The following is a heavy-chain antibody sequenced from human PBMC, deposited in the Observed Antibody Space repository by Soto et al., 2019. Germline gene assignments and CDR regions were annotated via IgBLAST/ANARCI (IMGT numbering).Heavy chain of an antibody. CDR3: ARVEYSGYPRI. J-gene: IGHJ4*02. CDR2: IYFSGST. Sequence: PSETLSLTCAVYGGSFSGYYWSWIRQSPGKRLEWIGYIYFSGSTNYNPSLKSRVTISGDTSKNQFSLKLTSVTAADTAVYYCARVEYSGYPRIWGQGTLVTVSS. CDR1: GGSFSGYY. V-gene: IGHV4-59*01. D-gene: IGHD5-12*01.